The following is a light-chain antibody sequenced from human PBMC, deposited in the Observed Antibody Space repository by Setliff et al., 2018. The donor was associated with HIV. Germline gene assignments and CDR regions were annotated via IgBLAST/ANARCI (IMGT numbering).Light chain of an antibody. CDR3: AAWDDSLNGFYV. V-gene: IGLV1-44*01. CDR1: SSNIGSNS. CDR2: KSN. J-gene: IGLJ1*01. Sequence: SALTQPPSASGTPGQRVTISCSGSSSNIGSNSVNWYRQLPGTAPKVLIYKSNERPLGVPDRFSGSKSGTSASLVISGLQSEDEADYYCAAWDDSLNGFYVFGTGTRSPS.